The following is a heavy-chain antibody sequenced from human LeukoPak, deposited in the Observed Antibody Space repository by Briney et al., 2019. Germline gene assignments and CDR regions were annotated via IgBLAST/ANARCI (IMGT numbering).Heavy chain of an antibody. J-gene: IGHJ4*02. Sequence: ASVKVSCKASGYTFTSYGISWVRQAPGQGLEWMGWISAYNGNTNYAQKLQGRVTMTTDTSTSTACMELRSLRSDDTAVYYCARDQGHILDYGDYAVDYWGQGTLVTVSS. V-gene: IGHV1-18*01. CDR3: ARDQGHILDYGDYAVDY. D-gene: IGHD4-17*01. CDR2: ISAYNGNT. CDR1: GYTFTSYG.